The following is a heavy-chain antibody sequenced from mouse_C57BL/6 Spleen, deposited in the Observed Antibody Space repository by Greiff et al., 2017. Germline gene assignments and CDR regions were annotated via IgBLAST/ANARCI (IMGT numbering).Heavy chain of an antibody. D-gene: IGHD2-4*01. J-gene: IGHJ3*01. CDR1: GYTFTSYG. CDR2: IYPRSGNT. V-gene: IGHV1-81*01. Sequence: VQLQQSGAELTRPGASVKLSCKASGYTFTSYGISWVKQRPGQGLEWIGEIYPRSGNTYYNEKFKGKATLTADKSSSTAYMQLRSLTSEDSAVYFCARSGDYDEEAWFAYWGQGPLVTVSA. CDR3: ARSGDYDEEAWFAY.